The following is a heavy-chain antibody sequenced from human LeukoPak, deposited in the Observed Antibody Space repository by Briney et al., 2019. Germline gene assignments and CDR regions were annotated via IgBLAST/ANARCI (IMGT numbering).Heavy chain of an antibody. Sequence: GASVKVSCXASGGTFSSYAISWVRLALGQGLEWMGGIIPIFGTANYAQKFQGRVTITADESTSTAYMELSSLRSEDTAVYYCAGDRRTYSSGWYDYWGQGTLVTVSS. CDR3: AGDRRTYSSGWYDY. V-gene: IGHV1-69*01. J-gene: IGHJ4*02. D-gene: IGHD6-19*01. CDR1: GGTFSSYA. CDR2: IIPIFGTA.